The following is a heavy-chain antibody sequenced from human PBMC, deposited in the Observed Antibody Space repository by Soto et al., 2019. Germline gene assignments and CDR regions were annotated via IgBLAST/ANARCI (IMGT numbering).Heavy chain of an antibody. CDR2: ISSSSSYI. Sequence: WGSLLVSCAASEFTFSSYSMNWVRQAPGKGLDWVSSISSSSSYIYYADSVKGRFTISRDNAKNSLYLQMNSLRAEDTAVYYCARGGRVVVQAAMEVDYWGQGTMVTVSS. CDR1: EFTFSSYS. CDR3: ARGGRVVVQAAMEVDY. V-gene: IGHV3-21*01. J-gene: IGHJ4*02. D-gene: IGHD2-2*01.